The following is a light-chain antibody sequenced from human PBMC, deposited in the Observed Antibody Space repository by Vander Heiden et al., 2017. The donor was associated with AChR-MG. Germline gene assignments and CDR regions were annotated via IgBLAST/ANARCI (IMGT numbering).Light chain of an antibody. V-gene: IGKV3-15*01. Sequence: EIVMTQSPATLSVSPGESATLSGRASQSVSSNLAGYQQKPGQAPRLLIYGASTRATGSPARFSGSGAGTEFTLTISSLQSEDVAVYYCQQYNNWRPWTFGQGTKVEIK. CDR3: QQYNNWRPWT. CDR1: QSVSSN. J-gene: IGKJ1*01. CDR2: GAS.